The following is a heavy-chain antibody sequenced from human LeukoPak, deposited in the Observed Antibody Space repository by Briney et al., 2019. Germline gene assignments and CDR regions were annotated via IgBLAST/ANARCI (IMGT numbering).Heavy chain of an antibody. D-gene: IGHD4/OR15-4a*01. CDR2: IRYDGSNK. V-gene: IGHV3-30*02. J-gene: IGHJ4*02. Sequence: GGSLRLSCAASGVTFSSYGMHCVRQAPGKGREGVAFIRYDGSNKYYADSVKGRFTFSRDNSKNTLFLQMNRLRPDDTALYYCANGLDYGLDYWGQGTLVTVSS. CDR3: ANGLDYGLDY. CDR1: GVTFSSYG.